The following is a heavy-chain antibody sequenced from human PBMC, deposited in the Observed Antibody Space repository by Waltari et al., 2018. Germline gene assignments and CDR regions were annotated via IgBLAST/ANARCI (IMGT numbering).Heavy chain of an antibody. CDR2: ISSSGSTI. CDR3: ARDLAAVAAHFDY. CDR1: GFTFSSSA. J-gene: IGHJ4*02. D-gene: IGHD6-19*01. V-gene: IGHV3-48*03. Sequence: EVQLVESGGGLVQPGGSLRLSCAASGFTFSSSAVNWVRQAPGKGLEWVSYISSSGSTIYYADSVKGRFTISRDNAKNSLYLQMNSLRAEDTAVYYCARDLAAVAAHFDYWGQGTLVTVSS.